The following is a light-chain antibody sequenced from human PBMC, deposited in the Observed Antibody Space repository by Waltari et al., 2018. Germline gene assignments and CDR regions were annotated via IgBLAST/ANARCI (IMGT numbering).Light chain of an antibody. V-gene: IGKV3-15*01. Sequence: EILLTQSPATLSVSPGERATLSCRANQSVSSNVAWYQQKPGQIPRLLIYGASTRATGIPARFSGGGSGTEFTLTISSLQSEDFAIYYCQQYNNWPLTFGGGTKVEI. CDR2: GAS. CDR3: QQYNNWPLT. CDR1: QSVSSN. J-gene: IGKJ4*01.